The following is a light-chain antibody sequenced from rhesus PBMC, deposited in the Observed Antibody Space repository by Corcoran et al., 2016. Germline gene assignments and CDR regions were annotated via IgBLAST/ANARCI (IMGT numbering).Light chain of an antibody. CDR3: QQGYSYPLT. Sequence: DIQMTQSPSSLSASVGDRVTITCQASQSLSNYLNWYQQKPRKIPKLLIYRASSLQSGIPSRFSGSGSGTDFTLTISSLQPEDFATYYCQQGYSYPLTFGGGTKVELK. CDR1: QSLSNY. CDR2: RAS. J-gene: IGKJ4*01. V-gene: IGKV1-43*03.